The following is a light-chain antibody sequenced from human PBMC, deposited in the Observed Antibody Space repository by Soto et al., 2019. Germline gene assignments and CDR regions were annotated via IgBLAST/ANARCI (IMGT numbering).Light chain of an antibody. V-gene: IGKV2-30*01. Sequence: DVVMTQSPLSLPVTLGQPASISCRSSQSPLYSDGNTYLSWFQQRPGQSPRRLIYKVSNRDSGVPDRFSGSGSGTDFTLKISRVEAEDVGVYYCMQGTHWITFGQGTRLEIK. CDR3: MQGTHWIT. J-gene: IGKJ5*01. CDR2: KVS. CDR1: QSPLYSDGNTY.